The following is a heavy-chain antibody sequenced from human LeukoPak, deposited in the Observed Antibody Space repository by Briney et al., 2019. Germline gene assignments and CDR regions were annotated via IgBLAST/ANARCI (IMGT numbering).Heavy chain of an antibody. CDR1: GGSISSYY. CDR3: ARVKLAVTTTNFDY. J-gene: IGHJ4*02. D-gene: IGHD4-17*01. CDR2: IYYSGST. Sequence: SETLSLTCTVSGGSISSYYWSWIRQPPGKGLEWIGYIYYSGSTNYNPSLKSRVTISVDTSKNQFSLKLSSVTAADTAVYYCARVKLAVTTTNFDYWGQGTLVTVSS. V-gene: IGHV4-59*08.